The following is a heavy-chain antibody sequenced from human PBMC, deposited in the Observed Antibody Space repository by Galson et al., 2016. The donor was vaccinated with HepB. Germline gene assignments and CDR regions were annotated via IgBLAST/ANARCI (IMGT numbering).Heavy chain of an antibody. CDR1: GYTFSSYD. J-gene: IGHJ4*01. D-gene: IGHD3-22*01. V-gene: IGHV1-8*01. CDR2: VNPYTGNR. CDR3: ARGQRILVPTPLGF. Sequence: SVKVSCKASGYTFSSYDIHWVRQATGQGLEWMGWVNPYTGNRNYAQKFQGRVTMTTTTSITTAYMELSSLRSEDTAVYYCARGQRILVPTPLGFWGQGTLVTVSS.